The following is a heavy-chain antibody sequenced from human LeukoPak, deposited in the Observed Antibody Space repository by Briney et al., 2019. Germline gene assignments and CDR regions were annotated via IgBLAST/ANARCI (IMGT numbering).Heavy chain of an antibody. CDR2: IIPIFGTA. CDR1: GGTFSSYA. J-gene: IGHJ4*02. Sequence: ASVKVSCKASGGTFSSYAISWVRQAPGQGLEWMVGIIPIFGTANYAQKFQGRVTITADESTSTAYMELSSLRSEDTAVYYCARNPAAGRYYFDYWGQGTLVTVSS. D-gene: IGHD6-13*01. CDR3: ARNPAAGRYYFDY. V-gene: IGHV1-69*13.